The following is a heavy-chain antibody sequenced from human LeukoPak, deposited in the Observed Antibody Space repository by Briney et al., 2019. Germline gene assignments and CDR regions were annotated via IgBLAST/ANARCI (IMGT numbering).Heavy chain of an antibody. Sequence: GASVKVSCKASGYTFTSYYMHWVRQAPGQGLEWMGIINPSGGSTSYAQKFQGRVTMTRDTSTSTVYMELSSLRSEDTAVYYCAREYYDILTGYYYYYGMDVWGQGTTVTVSS. D-gene: IGHD3-9*01. V-gene: IGHV1-46*01. CDR2: INPSGGST. CDR3: AREYYDILTGYYYYYGMDV. J-gene: IGHJ6*02. CDR1: GYTFTSYY.